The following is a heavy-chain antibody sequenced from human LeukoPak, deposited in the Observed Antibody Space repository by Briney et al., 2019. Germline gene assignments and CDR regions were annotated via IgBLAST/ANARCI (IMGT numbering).Heavy chain of an antibody. CDR1: GGSISSSSYY. Sequence: PSETLSLTCTVSGGSISSSSYYWGWIRQPPGKGLEWIGSIYYSGSTYYNPSLKSRVTISVDTSKNQFSLKLGSVTAADTAVYYCARRGLTIDYWGQGTLVTVSS. V-gene: IGHV4-39*01. J-gene: IGHJ4*02. CDR2: IYYSGST. CDR3: ARRGLTIDY.